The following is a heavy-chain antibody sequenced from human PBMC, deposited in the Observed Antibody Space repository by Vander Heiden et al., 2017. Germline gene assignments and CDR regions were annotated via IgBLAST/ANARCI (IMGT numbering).Heavy chain of an antibody. CDR2: IYSGGTT. CDR1: GFTVSTNY. V-gene: IGHV3-53*01. CDR3: ARDRHYAFDI. J-gene: IGHJ3*02. Sequence: EGQLVESGGGLIQPGGSLRLSCAPSGFTVSTNYMSWVRQAPGKGLEWVSVIYSGGTTYYADSVKGRFTISRDNSKNTLYLQINSLRAEDTAVYYCARDRHYAFDIWGQGTMVTVSS.